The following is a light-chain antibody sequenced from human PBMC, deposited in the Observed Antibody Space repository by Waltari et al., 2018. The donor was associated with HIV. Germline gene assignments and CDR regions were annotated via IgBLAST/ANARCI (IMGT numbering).Light chain of an antibody. CDR3: SSFAPTNKFYVL. V-gene: IGLV2-8*01. Sequence: QSTLTQPPSASGSPGQSVTISCTGTSSDIGAYNYVSWYQQHPGKAPKPIMTEVTKRPSGVPDRFSGSKSGNTASLTVSGLQADDEALYYCSSFAPTNKFYVLFGGGTTLTVL. CDR1: SSDIGAYNY. CDR2: EVT. J-gene: IGLJ2*01.